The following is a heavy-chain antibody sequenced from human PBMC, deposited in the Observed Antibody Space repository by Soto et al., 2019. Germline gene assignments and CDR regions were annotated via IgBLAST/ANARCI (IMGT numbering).Heavy chain of an antibody. CDR3: ATAGRLGDDYSDWKYEYYFAY. J-gene: IGHJ4*02. V-gene: IGHV1-24*01. CDR1: GYTLTELS. D-gene: IGHD4-4*01. CDR2: FDPEDGET. Sequence: ASVKVSCKVSGYTLTELSMHWVRQAPGKGLEWMGGFDPEDGETIYAQKFQGRVTMTEDTSTDTAYMELSSLRSEDTAVYYCATAGRLGDDYSDWKYEYYFAYWGQGTLVTVSS.